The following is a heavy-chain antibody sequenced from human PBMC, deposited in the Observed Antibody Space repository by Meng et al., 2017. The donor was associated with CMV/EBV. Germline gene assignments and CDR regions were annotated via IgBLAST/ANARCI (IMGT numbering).Heavy chain of an antibody. J-gene: IGHJ6*02. Sequence: SVKVSFKASGGTFSSYAISWVRQASGQGLEWMGGIIPIFGTANYAQKFQGRVTITTDESTSTAYMELSSLRSEDTAVYYCARVTIDTAMVHYYYYGMDVWGQGTTVTVSS. CDR1: GGTFSSYA. V-gene: IGHV1-69*05. CDR2: IIPIFGTA. CDR3: ARVTIDTAMVHYYYYGMDV. D-gene: IGHD5-18*01.